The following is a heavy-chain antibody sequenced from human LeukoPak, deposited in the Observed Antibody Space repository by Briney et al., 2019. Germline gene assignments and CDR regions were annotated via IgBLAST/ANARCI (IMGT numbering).Heavy chain of an antibody. CDR2: INDSGSV. J-gene: IGHJ6*03. D-gene: IGHD1-26*01. Sequence: SETLSLTCAVYGGAFRGYYCSWIRRPPGKGLEWIGEINDSGSVNYNPSLKSRVILSVDTSRNQCSLKLNSVTGADTAVYYCARRVGYFYYMDVWGKGTPVIVSS. CDR1: GGAFRGYY. V-gene: IGHV4-34*01. CDR3: ARRVGYFYYMDV.